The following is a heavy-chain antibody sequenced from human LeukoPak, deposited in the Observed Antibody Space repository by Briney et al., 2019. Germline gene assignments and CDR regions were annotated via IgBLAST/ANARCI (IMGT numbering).Heavy chain of an antibody. J-gene: IGHJ4*02. Sequence: GGSLRLSCAASGFTFSSSAMHWVRQAPGKGLEWVAVISYDGSNKYYADSVKGRFTISRDNSKNTLYLQVDSLRPDDTSVYYYARPSSGQWRNGYYFDYWGQGTLVTVSS. D-gene: IGHD6-19*01. CDR1: GFTFSSSA. V-gene: IGHV3-30-3*01. CDR2: ISYDGSNK. CDR3: ARPSSGQWRNGYYFDY.